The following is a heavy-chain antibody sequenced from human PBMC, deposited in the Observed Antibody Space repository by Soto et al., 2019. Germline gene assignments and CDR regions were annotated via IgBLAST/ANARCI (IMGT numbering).Heavy chain of an antibody. CDR3: ARQSKITGTTPFDY. V-gene: IGHV4-39*01. J-gene: IGHJ4*02. D-gene: IGHD1-7*01. Sequence: SETLSLTCTVSGGSISSSSYYWGWIRQPPGKGLEWIGSIYYSGSTYYNPSLKSRVTISGDTSKNQFSLKLSSVTAADTAVYYCARQSKITGTTPFDYWGQGTLDTVSS. CDR2: IYYSGST. CDR1: GGSISSSSYY.